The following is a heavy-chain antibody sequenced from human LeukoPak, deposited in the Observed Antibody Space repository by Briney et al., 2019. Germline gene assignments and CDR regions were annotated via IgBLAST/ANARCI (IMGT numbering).Heavy chain of an antibody. J-gene: IGHJ5*02. D-gene: IGHD3-22*01. Sequence: SQTLSLTCTVSGGSISSGGYYWSWNRQHPGKGLEWIGYIYYSGSTYYNPSLKSRVTISVDTSKNQFSLKLSSVTAADTAVYYCARQYYYDSSGYYYGAINWFDPWGQGTLVTVSS. CDR3: ARQYYYDSSGYYYGAINWFDP. V-gene: IGHV4-31*03. CDR2: IYYSGST. CDR1: GGSISSGGYY.